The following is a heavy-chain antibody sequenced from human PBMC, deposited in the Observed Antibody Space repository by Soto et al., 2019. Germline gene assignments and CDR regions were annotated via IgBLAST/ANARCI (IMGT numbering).Heavy chain of an antibody. CDR1: GGTFSSYA. CDR3: AGQYYYDSSGYYQLDY. Sequence: SVKVSCKASGGTFSSYAISWVRQAPGQGLEWMGGIITIFGTANYAQKFQGRVTITADESTSTAYMELSSLRSEDTAVYYCAGQYYYDSSGYYQLDYWGQGTLVTVSS. J-gene: IGHJ4*02. CDR2: IITIFGTA. D-gene: IGHD3-22*01. V-gene: IGHV1-69*13.